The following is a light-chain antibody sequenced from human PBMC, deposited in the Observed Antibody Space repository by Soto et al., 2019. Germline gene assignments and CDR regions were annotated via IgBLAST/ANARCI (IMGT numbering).Light chain of an antibody. CDR2: EVS. CDR1: SSDVGGYNY. V-gene: IGLV2-8*01. CDR3: SSSAGSNNLGV. J-gene: IGLJ1*01. Sequence: QSVLTQPPSASGSPGQSVTISCTGTSSDVGGYNYVSWYQQHPGKAPKLMIYEVSKRPSGVPDRFSGSKSGNTASLTVSGLQAEDEADYYCSSSAGSNNLGVFGTGTKLSVL.